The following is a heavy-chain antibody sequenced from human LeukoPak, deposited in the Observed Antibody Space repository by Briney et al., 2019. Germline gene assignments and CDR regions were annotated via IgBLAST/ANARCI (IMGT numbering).Heavy chain of an antibody. V-gene: IGHV3-23*01. J-gene: IGHJ4*02. CDR2: IGGSGGTT. CDR3: AKDPYRASSGLVDY. CDR1: GFTFSNYA. D-gene: IGHD5-12*01. Sequence: QPGGSLSLSCATSGFTFSNYAVSWVRQAPGKGLEWVSSIGGSGGTTYYADTVKGRFTISRDNSKNTLYLQMNSLRAEDTAVYYCAKDPYRASSGLVDYWGQGTLVTVSS.